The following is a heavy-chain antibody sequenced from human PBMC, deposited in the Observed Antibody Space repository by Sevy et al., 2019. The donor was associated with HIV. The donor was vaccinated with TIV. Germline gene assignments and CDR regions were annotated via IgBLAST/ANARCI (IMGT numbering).Heavy chain of an antibody. CDR3: ARAPPVRSGDDSLNWFDP. Sequence: SETLSLTCTVSGGSISTYYWSWIRQPPGKGLEYIGYIYYTGSTNYNPSLKSRVTISVDTSKNQFSLKLRSLTAVDTAVYYCARAPPVRSGDDSLNWFDPWGQGTLVTVSS. CDR1: GGSISTYY. D-gene: IGHD5-12*01. CDR2: IYYTGST. J-gene: IGHJ5*02. V-gene: IGHV4-59*01.